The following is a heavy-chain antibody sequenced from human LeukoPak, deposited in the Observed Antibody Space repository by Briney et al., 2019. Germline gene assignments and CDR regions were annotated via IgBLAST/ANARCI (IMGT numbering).Heavy chain of an antibody. V-gene: IGHV5-51*01. Sequence: GESLKISCKGSGYSFATYWIGWVRQMPGKGLEWMGIIYPGDSDTRYSPSFQGQVTISPDNSISTAYLQWSSLKASDTAMYYCSGLVHSKYMDVWGKGTTVTVSS. J-gene: IGHJ6*03. D-gene: IGHD6-13*01. CDR3: SGLVHSKYMDV. CDR1: GYSFATYW. CDR2: IYPGDSDT.